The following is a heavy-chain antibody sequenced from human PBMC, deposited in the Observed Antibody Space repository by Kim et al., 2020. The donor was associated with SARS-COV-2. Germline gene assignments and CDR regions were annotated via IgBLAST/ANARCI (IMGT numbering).Heavy chain of an antibody. D-gene: IGHD5-12*01. V-gene: IGHV3-74*01. J-gene: IGHJ5*02. CDR1: GFTFSKYW. CDR2: SNEDGSIT. CDR3: ARDLSGSDDL. Sequence: GGSLRLSCAASGFTFSKYWMHWVRQVPGEGLVWVSRSNEDGSITNYADSVRGRFTISRDNARSTLYLQMNSVGAEDTALYYCARDLSGSDDLWGQGTLVTVSS.